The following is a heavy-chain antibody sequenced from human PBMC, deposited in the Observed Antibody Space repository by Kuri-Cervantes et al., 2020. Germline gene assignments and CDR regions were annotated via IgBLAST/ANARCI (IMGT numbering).Heavy chain of an antibody. CDR2: MNPNSGNT. Sequence: ASVKVSCKASGYTFTSYDINWVRQATGQGLEWMGWMNPNSGNTGYAQKFQGRVTMTRNTFISTAYMELSSLRSEDTAVYYCARGGGTMVRGVIISPWYFDYWGQGTLVTVSS. J-gene: IGHJ4*02. D-gene: IGHD3-10*01. V-gene: IGHV1-8*01. CDR3: ARGGGTMVRGVIISPWYFDY. CDR1: GYTFTSYD.